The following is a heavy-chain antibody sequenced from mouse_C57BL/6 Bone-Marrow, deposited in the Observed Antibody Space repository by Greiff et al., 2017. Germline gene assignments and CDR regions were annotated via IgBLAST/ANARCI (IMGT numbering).Heavy chain of an antibody. CDR1: GYTFTSYG. Sequence: VKLQESGAELARPGASVKLSCKASGYTFTSYGISWVKQRTGQGLEWIGEIYPRSGNTYYNEKFKGKATLTADKSSSTAYMGLSSLTSEDSAVYFCARDRVYYFDYWGQGTTLTVSS. J-gene: IGHJ2*01. CDR3: ARDRVYYFDY. CDR2: IYPRSGNT. V-gene: IGHV1-81*01. D-gene: IGHD3-2*01.